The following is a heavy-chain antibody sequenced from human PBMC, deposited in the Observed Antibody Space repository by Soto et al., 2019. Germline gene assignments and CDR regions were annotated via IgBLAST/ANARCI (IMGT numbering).Heavy chain of an antibody. CDR1: GVTFKDYG. CDR2: IRGFSPYT. Sequence: PGGSLRLSCGAPGVTFKDYGMHWVRQAPGKGLEWVSAIRGFSPYTFYADSVKGRFTISRDNAKNSLYLQMNSLRAEDTAVYYCARDRGYDAHDYYYNAMDVWGQGTMVTVSS. J-gene: IGHJ6*02. CDR3: ARDRGYDAHDYYYNAMDV. V-gene: IGHV3-21*01. D-gene: IGHD2-15*01.